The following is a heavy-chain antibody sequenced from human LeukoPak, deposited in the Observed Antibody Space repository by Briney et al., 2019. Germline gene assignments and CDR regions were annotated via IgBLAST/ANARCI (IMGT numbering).Heavy chain of an antibody. CDR2: IIPIFGTA. CDR1: GGSFSSDA. V-gene: IGHV1-69*05. CDR3: ARSTALQYYYDSSGWDY. J-gene: IGHJ4*02. Sequence: SVNVSCKASGGSFSSDASSWVRQAPGQGLEWMGGIIPIFGTANYAQKFQGRVTITTDESTSTAYMELSSLRSEDTAVYYCARSTALQYYYDSSGWDYWGQGTLVTVSS. D-gene: IGHD3-22*01.